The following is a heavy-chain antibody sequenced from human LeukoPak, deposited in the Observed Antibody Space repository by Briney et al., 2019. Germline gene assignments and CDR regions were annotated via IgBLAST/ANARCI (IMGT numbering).Heavy chain of an antibody. CDR3: ARDREGYYDSSGYNTQDY. Sequence: ASVKVPCKASGYTFTSYYMHWVRQAPGQGLEWMGIINPSGGSTSYAQKFQGRVTMTRDTSTSTVYMELSSLRSEDTAVYYCARDREGYYDSSGYNTQDYWGQGTLVTVSS. CDR1: GYTFTSYY. D-gene: IGHD3-22*01. CDR2: INPSGGST. V-gene: IGHV1-46*01. J-gene: IGHJ4*02.